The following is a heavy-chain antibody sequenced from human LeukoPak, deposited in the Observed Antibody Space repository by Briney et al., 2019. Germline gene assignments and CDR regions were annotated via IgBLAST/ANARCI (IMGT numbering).Heavy chain of an antibody. CDR2: ISGSGGST. J-gene: IGHJ4*02. V-gene: IGHV3-23*01. CDR1: GFTFSSYA. CDR3: AKQVYCGGDCYPTYYFDY. D-gene: IGHD2-21*02. Sequence: SGGSLRLSCAASGFTFSSYAMSWVRQAPGKGLEWVSAISGSGGSTYYADSVKGRFTISRDNSKNTLYLQMNSLRAEDTAVYYCAKQVYCGGDCYPTYYFDYWGQGTLVTVSS.